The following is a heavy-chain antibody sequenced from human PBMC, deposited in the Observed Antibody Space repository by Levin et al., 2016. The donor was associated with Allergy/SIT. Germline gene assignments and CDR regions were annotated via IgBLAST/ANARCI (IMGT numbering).Heavy chain of an antibody. CDR1: GFTFSSYG. CDR3: AKDGGLLWFGELREYYFDY. D-gene: IGHD3-10*01. V-gene: IGHV3-30*18. J-gene: IGHJ4*02. CDR2: ISYDGSNK. Sequence: GESLKISCAASGFTFSSYGMHWVRQAPGKGLEWVAVISYDGSNKYYADSVKGRFTISRDNSKNTLYLQMNSLRAEDTAVYYCAKDGGLLWFGELREYYFDYWGQGTLVTVSS.